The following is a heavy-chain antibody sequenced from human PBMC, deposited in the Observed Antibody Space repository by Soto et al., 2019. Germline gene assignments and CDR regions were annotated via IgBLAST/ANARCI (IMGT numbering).Heavy chain of an antibody. Sequence: SETLSLTCAVSGGSNSSSNWWSWVRQPPGKGLEWIGEIYHSGSTNYNPSLKSRVTISVDKSKNQFSLKLSSVTAADTAVYYCARGVGYYYDSSGPGPFDYWGQGTLVTVSS. V-gene: IGHV4-4*02. CDR2: IYHSGST. J-gene: IGHJ4*02. D-gene: IGHD3-22*01. CDR1: GGSNSSSNW. CDR3: ARGVGYYYDSSGPGPFDY.